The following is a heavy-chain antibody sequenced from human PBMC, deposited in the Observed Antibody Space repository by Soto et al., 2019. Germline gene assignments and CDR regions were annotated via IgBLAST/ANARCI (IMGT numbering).Heavy chain of an antibody. D-gene: IGHD5-18*01. CDR3: AVGYSYGPYYFDY. CDR2: INPNSGGT. CDR1: GYTFTGYY. J-gene: IGHJ4*02. Sequence: ASVKVSCKASGYTFTGYYMHWVRQAPGQGLEWMGWINPNSGGTNYAQKFQGRVTMTRDTSISTAYMELSRLRSDDTAVYYCAVGYSYGPYYFDYWGQGTLVTVS. V-gene: IGHV1-2*02.